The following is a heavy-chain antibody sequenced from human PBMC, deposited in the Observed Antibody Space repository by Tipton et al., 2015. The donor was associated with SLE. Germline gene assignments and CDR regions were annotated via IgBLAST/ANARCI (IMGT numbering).Heavy chain of an antibody. CDR1: GGSISSGGYY. V-gene: IGHV4-31*03. Sequence: TLSLTCTVSGGSISSGGYYWSWIRQHPGKGLEWIGYIYYSGSTYYNPSLKSRVTISVDTSKNQFSLKLSSVTAADTALYYCASRLAARRDTCFDSWGQGTLVTVSS. J-gene: IGHJ5*01. CDR2: IYYSGST. D-gene: IGHD6-6*01. CDR3: ASRLAARRDTCFDS.